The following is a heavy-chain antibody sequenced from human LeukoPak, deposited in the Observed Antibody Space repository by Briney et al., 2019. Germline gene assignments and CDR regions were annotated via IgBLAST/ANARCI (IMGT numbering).Heavy chain of an antibody. CDR2: ISAYNGNT. V-gene: IGHV1-18*01. D-gene: IGHD2-2*01. J-gene: IGHJ6*02. CDR1: AYTFTSCG. Sequence: GASGKVSCKSSAYTFTSCGINWVRQPPGQGLEWMGWISAYNGNTNYAQHFQGRVTMTTYTSTSTAYMELRSLRSDDTGVYYCASGSSQPSNSCRNYYYCYGMDVWGQGTTVTVSS. CDR3: ASGSSQPSNSCRNYYYCYGMDV.